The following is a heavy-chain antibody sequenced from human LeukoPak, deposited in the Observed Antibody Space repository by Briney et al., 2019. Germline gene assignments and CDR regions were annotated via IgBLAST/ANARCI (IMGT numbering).Heavy chain of an antibody. D-gene: IGHD5-24*01. Sequence: GRSLRLSCAASGFTFSNAWMSWVRQAPGKGLEWVGRIKSKTDGGTTDYAAPVKGRFTISRDDSKNTLYLQMNSLKTEDTAVYYCTEGAAPISIFHYWGQGTLVTVSS. CDR1: GFTFSNAW. V-gene: IGHV3-15*01. CDR3: TEGAAPISIFHY. CDR2: IKSKTDGGTT. J-gene: IGHJ4*02.